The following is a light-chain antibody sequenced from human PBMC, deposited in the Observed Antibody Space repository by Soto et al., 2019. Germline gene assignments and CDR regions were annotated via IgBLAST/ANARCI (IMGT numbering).Light chain of an antibody. CDR1: QGISSY. V-gene: IGKV1-9*01. J-gene: IGKJ4*01. CDR2: AAS. Sequence: IQLTQSPTSLSASVGDRVTLSCRASQGISSYLAWYQQKPGKAPKLLSYAASTLQRGVPSRFSGSGSGTDFTLTINSLQPEDFATYFCQQLTNYPSTFGGGTKVDI. CDR3: QQLTNYPST.